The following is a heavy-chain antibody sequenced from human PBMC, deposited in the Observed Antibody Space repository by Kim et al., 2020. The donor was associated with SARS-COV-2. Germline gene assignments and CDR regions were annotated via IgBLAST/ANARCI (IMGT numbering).Heavy chain of an antibody. Sequence: ASVKVSCKAFGYTFTSYGISWVRQAPGQGLEWMGWISDNNGNTNYAQRLQDRITMTTDTSTSTAYMELRSLRSDDTAVYYCAREGGQQLDPWYYYGMDVWGQGTTVTVSS. J-gene: IGHJ6*02. D-gene: IGHD6-13*01. CDR1: GYTFTSYG. CDR2: ISDNNGNT. V-gene: IGHV1-18*01. CDR3: AREGGQQLDPWYYYGMDV.